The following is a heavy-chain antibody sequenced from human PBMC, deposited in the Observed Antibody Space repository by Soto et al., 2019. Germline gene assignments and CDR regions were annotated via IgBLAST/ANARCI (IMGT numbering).Heavy chain of an antibody. J-gene: IGHJ5*02. CDR3: ARANNYYGLGPSGFDP. CDR2: INSDGSNT. D-gene: IGHD3-10*01. V-gene: IGHV3-74*01. Sequence: AGPLRLACSASGFTFSVSWRRWVRQKKGKGLVWVSRINSDGSNTSDAESVKGRFTISRDNTKNTLYLQMNSLRTEDTAVYYCARANNYYGLGPSGFDPWGQGTLVTVSS. CDR1: GFTFSVSW.